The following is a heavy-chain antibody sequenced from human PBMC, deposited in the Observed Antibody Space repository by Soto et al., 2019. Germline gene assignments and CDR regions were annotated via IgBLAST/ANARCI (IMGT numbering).Heavy chain of an antibody. CDR3: ARSYRYYYGSGSAPSPTFDY. Sequence: SVKVSCKASGGTFSSYTISWVRQAPGQGLEWMGRIIPILGIANYAQKFQGRVTITADKSTSTAYMELSSLRSEDTAVYYCARSYRYYYGSGSAPSPTFDYWGQGTLVTVSS. CDR1: GGTFSSYT. D-gene: IGHD3-10*01. J-gene: IGHJ4*02. V-gene: IGHV1-69*02. CDR2: IIPILGIA.